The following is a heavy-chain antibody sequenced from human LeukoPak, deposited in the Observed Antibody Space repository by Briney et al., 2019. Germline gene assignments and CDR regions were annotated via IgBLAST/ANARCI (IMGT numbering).Heavy chain of an antibody. CDR2: TYYRSRWYN. D-gene: IGHD2-2*01. V-gene: IGHV6-1*01. CDR1: GDSVSSNSAA. CDR3: ARGVPSTRGDWFDP. J-gene: IGHJ5*02. Sequence: SQTLSLTCAISGDSVSSNSAAWNWIRQSPSRGLEWLGRTYYRSRWYNDYALSVKSRITINPDTSKNQFSLQLNSVTPEDTAVYYCARGVPSTRGDWFDPWGQGTLVTVSS.